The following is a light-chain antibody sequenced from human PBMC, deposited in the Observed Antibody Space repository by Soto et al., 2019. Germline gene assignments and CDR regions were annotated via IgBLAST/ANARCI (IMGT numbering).Light chain of an antibody. CDR3: ASWDDSLNGWV. CDR1: SSNIGSNT. Sequence: QSVLTQPPSASGTPGQRVTISCSGSSSNIGSNTVNWYQQLPGTAPKLLIHTNNQRPSGVADRFSGSKSGTSASLTISGLQSDDEADYFCASWDDSLNGWVFGGGTQLTVL. J-gene: IGLJ2*01. CDR2: TNN. V-gene: IGLV1-44*01.